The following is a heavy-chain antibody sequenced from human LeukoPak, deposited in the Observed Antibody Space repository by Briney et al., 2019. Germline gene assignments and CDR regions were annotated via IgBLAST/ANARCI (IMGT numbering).Heavy chain of an antibody. V-gene: IGHV3-48*01. CDR3: AKGSYYGSGSIDYFDY. CDR1: GFSFSPYS. J-gene: IGHJ4*02. D-gene: IGHD3-10*01. Sequence: GGSLRLSCAASGFSFSPYSMNWLRQAPGKGLEWVSYIDSSSGTLYYADSVKGRFTISRDNSKNTLYLQMNSLRAEDTAVYYCAKGSYYGSGSIDYFDYWGQGTLVTVSS. CDR2: IDSSSGTL.